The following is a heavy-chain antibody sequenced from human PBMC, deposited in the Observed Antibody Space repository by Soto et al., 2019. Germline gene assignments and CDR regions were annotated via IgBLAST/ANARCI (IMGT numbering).Heavy chain of an antibody. CDR1: GFTFSNYG. D-gene: IGHD5-18*01. Sequence: QVQLVESGGGVVQPGRSLRLSCAASGFTFSNYGMHWVRQAPGKGLEWVAVISYDGRDKHYLDSVKGRFTVSRDNSKNTLYLQMNSLRTEDTAVYYCFKETRGYSYGEHWGQGTLVTVSS. J-gene: IGHJ4*02. V-gene: IGHV3-30*18. CDR3: FKETRGYSYGEH. CDR2: ISYDGRDK.